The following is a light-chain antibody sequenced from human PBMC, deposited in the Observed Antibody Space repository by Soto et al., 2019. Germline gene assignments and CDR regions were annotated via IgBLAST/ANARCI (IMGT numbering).Light chain of an antibody. J-gene: IGKJ2*01. V-gene: IGKV1-39*01. Sequence: DIQMTQSPSSLSASVGDRVTITCRASQSISSYLNWYQQKPGKAPKLLIYAASSLKSGVPSRYSGSGSMTDITHTLSSLQPEDFATYYCQQSYSTPYTFGQGTKLEIK. CDR2: AAS. CDR3: QQSYSTPYT. CDR1: QSISSY.